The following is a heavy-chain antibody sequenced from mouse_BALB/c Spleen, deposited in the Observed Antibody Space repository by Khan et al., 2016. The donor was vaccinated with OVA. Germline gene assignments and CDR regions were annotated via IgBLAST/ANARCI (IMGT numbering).Heavy chain of an antibody. V-gene: IGHV9-3-1*01. J-gene: IGHJ4*01. CDR3: ARRGDYRLSFSYYGMDY. Sequence: QIQLVQSGPDLKKPGETVKISCKASEYIFTNYGMNWVKQAPGKGLKWMGWINTYTGEPTYTDDFKGRFAFSLETSGSTAYLQINNLKNEDTATYFCARRGDYRLSFSYYGMDYWGQGTSVTVSS. D-gene: IGHD2-14*01. CDR1: EYIFTNYG. CDR2: INTYTGEP.